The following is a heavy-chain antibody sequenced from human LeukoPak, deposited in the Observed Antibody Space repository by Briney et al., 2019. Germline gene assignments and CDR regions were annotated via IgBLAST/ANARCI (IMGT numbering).Heavy chain of an antibody. CDR2: ISSSSSTI. J-gene: IGHJ4*02. V-gene: IGHV3-48*01. CDR1: GFTFSSYS. D-gene: IGHD3-16*01. Sequence: GXXRLSCAASGFTFSSYSMNWVRQAPGKGLEGVSYISSSSSTIYYADSVKGRFTISRDNAKNSLYLQMNSLRAEDTAVYYCARDKLQGRVPTFWYWGQGTLVTVSS. CDR3: ARDKLQGRVPTFWY.